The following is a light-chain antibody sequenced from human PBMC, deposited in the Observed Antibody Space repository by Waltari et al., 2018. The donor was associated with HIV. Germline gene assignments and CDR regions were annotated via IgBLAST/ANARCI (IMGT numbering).Light chain of an antibody. CDR3: QQYYRKPPT. V-gene: IGKV4-1*01. CDR1: QSVLFTSNNKNY. CDR2: WAS. Sequence: DIVMTQSPDSLAVSLGERATINCKSGQSVLFTSNNKNYLAWYQQKPGQPPKLLIYWASTRESGVPDRFSGSGSGTDFTLTISSLQAEDVAVYYCQQYYRKPPTFGQGTKVEIK. J-gene: IGKJ1*01.